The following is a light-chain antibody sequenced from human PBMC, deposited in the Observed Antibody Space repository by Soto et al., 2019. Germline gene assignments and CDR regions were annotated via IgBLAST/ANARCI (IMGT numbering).Light chain of an antibody. J-gene: IGLJ1*01. CDR2: GNS. CDR3: QSFDSSRFYV. Sequence: QSVLTQPPSVSGAPGQRVTISCTVSSSNIGTGYDVHWYQQLPGTAPKLLIYGNSNRPSGVPDRFSGSKSGTSASLAITGLQVEDEDDYYCQSFDSSRFYVFGTGTKVTVL. CDR1: SSNIGTGYD. V-gene: IGLV1-40*01.